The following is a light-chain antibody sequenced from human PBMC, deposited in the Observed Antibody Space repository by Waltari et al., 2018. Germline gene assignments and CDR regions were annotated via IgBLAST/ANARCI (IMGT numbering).Light chain of an antibody. V-gene: IGLV2-11*01. CDR2: DVS. Sequence: QSALTQPRSVSGSPGQSVTISCTGTSSDIGGYNYVSWHPQPPGKAPKTVIFDVSARPSGVPDRFSGSKSGTTASLTISGLQAEDEADYYCCSYVGRYTWVFGGGTKLTVL. J-gene: IGLJ3*02. CDR3: CSYVGRYTWV. CDR1: SSDIGGYNY.